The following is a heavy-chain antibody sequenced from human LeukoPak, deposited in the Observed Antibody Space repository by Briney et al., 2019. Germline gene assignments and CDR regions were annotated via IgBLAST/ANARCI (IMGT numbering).Heavy chain of an antibody. D-gene: IGHD2-2*01. CDR3: ARDRVVPAPARVYYGMDV. CDR1: GGSISSYY. V-gene: IGHV4-59*01. CDR2: IYYSGST. Sequence: SETLSLTCTVYGGSISSYYWSWIRQPPGKGLEWIGYIYYSGSTNYNPSLKSRVTISVDTSKNQFSLKLSSVTAADTAVYYCARDRVVPAPARVYYGMDVWGQGTTVAVSS. J-gene: IGHJ6*02.